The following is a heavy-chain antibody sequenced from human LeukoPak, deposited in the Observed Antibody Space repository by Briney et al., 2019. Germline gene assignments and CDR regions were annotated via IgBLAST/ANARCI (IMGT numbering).Heavy chain of an antibody. CDR2: INHSGST. CDR1: GGSFSGYY. V-gene: IGHV4-34*01. Sequence: SETLSLSCAVYGGSFSGYYCSWIRQPPGKGLEWIGEINHSGSTNSNPSLKSRVTISVDTSKNQFSLKLSSVTAADTAVYYCARARYYDFWSGYPHAYMDVWGKGTTVTVSS. J-gene: IGHJ6*03. D-gene: IGHD3-3*01. CDR3: ARARYYDFWSGYPHAYMDV.